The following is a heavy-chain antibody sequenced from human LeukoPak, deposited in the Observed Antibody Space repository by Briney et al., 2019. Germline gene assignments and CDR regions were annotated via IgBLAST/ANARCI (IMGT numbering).Heavy chain of an antibody. V-gene: IGHV1-2*02. D-gene: IGHD3-22*01. Sequence: GASVKVSCKASGYTFTGNYMHWVRQAPAQGLELMGWINPNSGGTNYAQKFQGRVTMTRDTSIGTAYMELNRLRSDDTAVYYCARGSYDSSDFEYFHHWGQGTLVTVSS. CDR1: GYTFTGNY. J-gene: IGHJ1*01. CDR2: INPNSGGT. CDR3: ARGSYDSSDFEYFHH.